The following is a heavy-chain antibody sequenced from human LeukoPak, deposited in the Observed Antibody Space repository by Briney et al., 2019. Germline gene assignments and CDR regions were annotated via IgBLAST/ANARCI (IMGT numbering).Heavy chain of an antibody. D-gene: IGHD2-2*01. J-gene: IGHJ4*02. Sequence: PGGSLRLSCAASGFTFSSHWMYWVSQAPGKGLVWVSRINTDGSSTSYADSVKGRFTISRDNAKNTLHLQMNSLRAEDTAVYCCAKERIDCCSTSCYGPGSDYWGQGTLVTVSS. V-gene: IGHV3-74*01. CDR3: AKERIDCCSTSCYGPGSDY. CDR1: GFTFSSHW. CDR2: INTDGSST.